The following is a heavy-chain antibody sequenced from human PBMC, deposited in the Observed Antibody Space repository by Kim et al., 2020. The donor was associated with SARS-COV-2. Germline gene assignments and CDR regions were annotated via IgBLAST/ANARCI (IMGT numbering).Heavy chain of an antibody. CDR2: ISWNSGSI. CDR1: GFTFDDYA. CDR3: AKDIGHDVVYYYYGMDV. D-gene: IGHD1-1*01. J-gene: IGHJ6*02. V-gene: IGHV3-9*01. Sequence: GGSLRLSCAASGFTFDDYAMHWVRQAPGKGLEWVSGISWNSGSIGYADSVKGRFTISRDNAKNSLYLQMNSLRAEDTALYYCAKDIGHDVVYYYYGMDVWGQGTTVTVSS.